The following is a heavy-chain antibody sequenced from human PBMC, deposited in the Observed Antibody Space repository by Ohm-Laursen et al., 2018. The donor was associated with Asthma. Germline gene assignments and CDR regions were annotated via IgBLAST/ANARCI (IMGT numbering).Heavy chain of an antibody. CDR1: GFTFSNYH. Sequence: SLRLSCSASGFTFSNYHMCWVRQAPGKGLEWVSCLSGPGTKTYNVDSVTGRFTISRDNSKNTMYLQMNSLRADDTAVYYCAIGEDDIGDSGWFEHWGQGTLVTVSS. D-gene: IGHD2-21*02. CDR3: AIGEDDIGDSGWFEH. CDR2: LSGPGTKT. J-gene: IGHJ5*02. V-gene: IGHV3-23*01.